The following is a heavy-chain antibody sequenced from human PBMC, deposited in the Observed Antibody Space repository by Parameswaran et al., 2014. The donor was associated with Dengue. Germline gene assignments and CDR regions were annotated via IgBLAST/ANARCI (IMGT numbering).Heavy chain of an antibody. CDR3: ARDPRTTVTTLPYNYGMDV. Sequence: WVRQAPGQGLEWMGWISAYNGNTNYAQKLQGRVTMTTDTSTSTAYMELRSLRSDDTAVYYCARDPRTTVTTLPYNYGMDVWGQGTTVTVSS. J-gene: IGHJ6*02. D-gene: IGHD4-11*01. V-gene: IGHV1-18*01. CDR2: ISAYNGNT.